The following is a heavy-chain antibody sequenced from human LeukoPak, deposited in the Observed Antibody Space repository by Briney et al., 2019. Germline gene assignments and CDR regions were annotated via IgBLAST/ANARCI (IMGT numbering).Heavy chain of an antibody. V-gene: IGHV1-45*02. CDR1: GYTFTYRY. D-gene: IGHD2-15*01. J-gene: IGHJ3*02. CDR2: ITPFNGNT. Sequence: ASVKVSCKASGYTFTYRYLHWVRQAPGQALEWMGWITPFNGNTNYAQKFQDRVTITRDRSMSTAYMELSSLRSEDTAMYYCAGPTADCSGGSCYSDAFDIWGQGTMVTVSS. CDR3: AGPTADCSGGSCYSDAFDI.